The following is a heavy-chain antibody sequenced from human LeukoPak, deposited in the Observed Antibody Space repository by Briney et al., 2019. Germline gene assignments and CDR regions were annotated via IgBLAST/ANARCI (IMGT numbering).Heavy chain of an antibody. D-gene: IGHD6-19*01. Sequence: ASVKVSCKASGGTFSSYAISWVRQAPGQGLEWMGGIIPIFGTANYAQKLQGRVTMTTDTSTSTAYMELRSLRSDDTAVYYCARDGYSSGWYPFDIWGQGTMVAVSS. J-gene: IGHJ3*02. CDR2: IIPIFGTA. CDR3: ARDGYSSGWYPFDI. CDR1: GGTFSSYA. V-gene: IGHV1-69*05.